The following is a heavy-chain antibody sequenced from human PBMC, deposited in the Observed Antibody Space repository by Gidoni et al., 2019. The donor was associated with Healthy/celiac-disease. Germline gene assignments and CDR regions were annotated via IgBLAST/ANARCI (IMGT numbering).Heavy chain of an antibody. CDR2: IYYSGST. Sequence: QLQLQESGPGLVKPSETLSLTCTVSGGSISSSSYYWGWIRQPPGKGLAWIGSIYYSGSTYYNPALKSRVTISVDTSKNQFSLKLSSVTAADTAVYYCARYSGSYLDAFDIWGQGTMVTVSS. D-gene: IGHD1-26*01. CDR1: GGSISSSSYY. V-gene: IGHV4-39*01. J-gene: IGHJ3*02. CDR3: ARYSGSYLDAFDI.